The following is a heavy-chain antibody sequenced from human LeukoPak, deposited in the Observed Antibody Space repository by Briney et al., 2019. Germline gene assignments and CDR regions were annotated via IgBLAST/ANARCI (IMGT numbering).Heavy chain of an antibody. CDR2: INWNGGST. CDR3: ARSFMVRGSYYYGMDV. V-gene: IGHV3-20*04. Sequence: GGSLRLSCAASGFTFSSYSMSWVRQAPGKGLEWVSGINWNGGSTGYADSVKGRFTISRDNAKNSLYLQMNSLRAEDTALYYCARSFMVRGSYYYGMDVWGQGTTVTVSS. D-gene: IGHD3-10*01. CDR1: GFTFSSYS. J-gene: IGHJ6*02.